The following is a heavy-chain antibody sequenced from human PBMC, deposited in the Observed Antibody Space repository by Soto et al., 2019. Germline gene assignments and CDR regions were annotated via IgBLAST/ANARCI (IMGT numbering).Heavy chain of an antibody. D-gene: IGHD2-2*01. CDR3: RGSCISSCCYESGMDV. CDR1: GFTFSGAA. V-gene: IGHV3-73*01. CDR2: IRSKANGYAT. J-gene: IGHJ6*02. Sequence: EVQLVESGGGLVQPGGSLKLSCAASGFTFSGAAMHWVRQASGKGLEWVGRIRSKANGYATAYAASGKGRFTISRDDSKNTAYLQMNSLKTEDTAVYYCRGSCISSCCYESGMDVWGQGTTVIVSS.